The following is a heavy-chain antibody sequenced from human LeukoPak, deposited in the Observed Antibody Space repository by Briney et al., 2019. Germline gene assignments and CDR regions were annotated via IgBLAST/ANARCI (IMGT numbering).Heavy chain of an antibody. CDR2: ISGAGGST. V-gene: IGHV3-23*01. J-gene: IGHJ4*02. CDR3: AKGHSDYGTGFDL. D-gene: IGHD4-17*01. CDR1: GFTFSSFA. Sequence: PGGSLRLSCAASGFTFSSFAMSWVRQAPGEGLESVSLISGAGGSTYYADSVKGRFTISRDNSKNTLYLQMNSLRADDTAVYYCAKGHSDYGTGFDLWGQGTLVTVSS.